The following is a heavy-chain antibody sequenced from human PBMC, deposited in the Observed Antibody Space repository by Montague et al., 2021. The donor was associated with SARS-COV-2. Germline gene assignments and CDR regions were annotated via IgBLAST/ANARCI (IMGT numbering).Heavy chain of an antibody. Sequence: SETLSLTCTVSGGSISSSSYYWGWIRRPPGKGLEWIGSIYYSGSTYYNPSLKSRVTISVDTSKNQFSLKLSSVTAADTAVYYCARGRGTALFRRVYFGMDVWGQGTTVTVSS. CDR3: ARGRGTALFRRVYFGMDV. D-gene: IGHD1-1*01. V-gene: IGHV4-39*07. CDR2: IYYSGST. J-gene: IGHJ6*02. CDR1: GGSISSSSYY.